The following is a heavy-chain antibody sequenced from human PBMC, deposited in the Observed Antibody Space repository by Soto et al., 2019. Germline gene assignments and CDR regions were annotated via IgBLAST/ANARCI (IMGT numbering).Heavy chain of an antibody. D-gene: IGHD6-13*01. J-gene: IGHJ4*02. CDR1: GYTFISYS. Sequence: QVQLVQSGGAVKKPGASVNISCKATGYTFISYSITWVRQAPGQGLEWMGWISTYNGNTKYAQSLQGRVTLTRETSTNTAFMEIRGLRSDDTAIYYCAREGAHSTGWYDYFDQWGQGTRVAVSS. CDR2: ISTYNGNT. V-gene: IGHV1-18*04. CDR3: AREGAHSTGWYDYFDQ.